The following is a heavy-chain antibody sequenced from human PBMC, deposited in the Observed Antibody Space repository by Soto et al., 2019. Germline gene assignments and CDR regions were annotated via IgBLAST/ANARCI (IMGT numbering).Heavy chain of an antibody. Sequence: QVQLVQSGAEVKKPGSSVKFSCKASGGTFSSYAISWVRQAPGQGLEWMGGIIPIFGTANYAQKFQGRVTITADKSTSTAYMELSSLRSEDTAVYSCARSAVRGYYYYYGMDVWGQGTTVTVSS. CDR3: ARSAVRGYYYYYGMDV. J-gene: IGHJ6*02. CDR2: IIPIFGTA. V-gene: IGHV1-69*06. CDR1: GGTFSSYA.